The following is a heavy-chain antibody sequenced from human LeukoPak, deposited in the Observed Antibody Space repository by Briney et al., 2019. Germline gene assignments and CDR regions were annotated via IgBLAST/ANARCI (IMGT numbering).Heavy chain of an antibody. J-gene: IGHJ4*02. CDR3: AREALSGYYIDY. CDR2: ISKSGDSI. CDR1: GFPFSVFG. V-gene: IGHV3-21*01. D-gene: IGHD3-22*01. Sequence: GGSLRLSCEASGFPFSVFGMNWVRQAPGKGLEWISSISKSGDSIYYADSVKGRFTISRDNAKKSLYLQMNSLRGEDTAVYYCAREALSGYYIDYWGQGTLVAVSS.